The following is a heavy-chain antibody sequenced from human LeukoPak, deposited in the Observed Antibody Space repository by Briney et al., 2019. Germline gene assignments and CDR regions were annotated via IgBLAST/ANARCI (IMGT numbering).Heavy chain of an antibody. V-gene: IGHV3-30*04. D-gene: IGHD4/OR15-4a*01. J-gene: IGHJ4*02. CDR1: GFNFVNYA. Sequence: GGSLRLSCAASGFNFVNYAMHWVRQAPGKGLDWVALISYDGSFQSYADSVKGRFTISRDNARDSLFLQMNSLRAEDTAVYYCARERSFYGANLAVDYWGQGTLVTVSS. CDR3: ARERSFYGANLAVDY. CDR2: ISYDGSFQ.